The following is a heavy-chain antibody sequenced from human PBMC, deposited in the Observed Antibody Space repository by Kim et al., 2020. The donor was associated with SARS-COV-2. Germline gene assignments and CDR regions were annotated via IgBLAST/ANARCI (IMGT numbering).Heavy chain of an antibody. J-gene: IGHJ3*02. Sequence: SETLSLTCTVSGGSISSYYWSWIRQPPGKGLEWIGYIYYSGSTNYNPSLKSRVTISVDTSKNQFSLKLSSVTAADTAVYYCARSSSGWYGDAFDIWGQGT. CDR1: GGSISSYY. CDR2: IYYSGST. CDR3: ARSSSGWYGDAFDI. D-gene: IGHD6-19*01. V-gene: IGHV4-59*13.